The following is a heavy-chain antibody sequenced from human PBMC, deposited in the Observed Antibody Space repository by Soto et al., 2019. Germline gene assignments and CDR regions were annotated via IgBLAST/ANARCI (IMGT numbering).Heavy chain of an antibody. J-gene: IGHJ5*02. V-gene: IGHV4-34*01. CDR1: GGSFSGYY. CDR2: INHSGST. CDR3: AREPKRQQLVPEVIVNWFDP. Sequence: PSETLSLTCAVYGGSFSGYYWSWIRQPPGKGLEWIGEINHSGSTNYNPSLKSRVTISVDTSKNQFSLKLSSVTAEDTAVYYCAREPKRQQLVPEVIVNWFDPWGQGTLVTVSS. D-gene: IGHD6-13*01.